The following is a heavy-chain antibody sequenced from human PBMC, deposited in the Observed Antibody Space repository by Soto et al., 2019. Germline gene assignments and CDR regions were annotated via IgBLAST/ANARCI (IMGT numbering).Heavy chain of an antibody. CDR2: INPDSGGT. CDR3: AREGDYYGSGSAENWFDP. J-gene: IGHJ5*02. D-gene: IGHD3-10*01. V-gene: IGHV1-2*04. CDR1: GYTFTGYY. Sequence: ASVKVSCKASGYTFTGYYINWVRQAPGQGLEWMGWINPDSGGTNYAQKFQGWVTMTRDTSISTAYMELSGLRSDDTAVYYCAREGDYYGSGSAENWFDPWGQRTLVTVSS.